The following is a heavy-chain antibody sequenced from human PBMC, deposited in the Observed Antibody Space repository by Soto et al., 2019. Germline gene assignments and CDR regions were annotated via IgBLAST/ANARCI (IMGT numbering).Heavy chain of an antibody. CDR2: IIPLCGTA. V-gene: IGHV1-69*01. CDR1: RGTFSSYG. CDR3: AKDGTLYDSTAYYYLY. D-gene: IGHD3-22*01. J-gene: IGHJ4*02. Sequence: GASVKVSCKTSRGTFSSYGINGLRQAPGQGLELMCGIIPLCGTANYAQKFQGRVTITANDSTSTANMELSSLRSEDTAVYYCAKDGTLYDSTAYYYLYWGQGTLVTVYS.